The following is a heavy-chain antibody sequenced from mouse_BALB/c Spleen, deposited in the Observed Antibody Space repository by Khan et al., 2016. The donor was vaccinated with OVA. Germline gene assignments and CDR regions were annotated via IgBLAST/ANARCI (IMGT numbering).Heavy chain of an antibody. V-gene: IGHV1-7*01. CDR1: GYAFTTYW. Sequence: QVQLKQSGAELAKPGSSVKMSCVASGYAFTTYWMHWIKQRPGQGLEWIGYINPSTGYIENNQKFKDKATLTTDASSSTAYMQLSSLTSEDSAVYYCTRRGLCGIFVYWGQGTQVTVSA. CDR2: INPSTGYI. J-gene: IGHJ3*01. CDR3: TRRGLCGIFVY. D-gene: IGHD1-1*02.